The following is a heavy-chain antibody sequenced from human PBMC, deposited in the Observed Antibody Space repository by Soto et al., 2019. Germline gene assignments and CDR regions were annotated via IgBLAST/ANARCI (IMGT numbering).Heavy chain of an antibody. CDR3: ARDPSVAGTYYFDY. D-gene: IGHD6-19*01. V-gene: IGHV3-23*01. J-gene: IGHJ4*02. CDR2: VSGSGGSL. Sequence: VGSLRLSCAVSGFTFSNFAVSWVRQAPGKGLEWVSTVSGSGGSLYYTDSVKGRFTISRDNFKNTVYLQMNSLRAEDMAVYFCARDPSVAGTYYFDYWGQGTQVTVSS. CDR1: GFTFSNFA.